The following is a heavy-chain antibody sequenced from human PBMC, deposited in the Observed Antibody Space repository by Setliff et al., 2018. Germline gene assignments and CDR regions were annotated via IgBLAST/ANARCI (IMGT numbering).Heavy chain of an antibody. CDR3: ARDGDNYYDSSGYYLNHALDI. J-gene: IGHJ3*02. CDR1: GYSISSGYY. Sequence: SETLSLTCAVSGYSISSGYYWGWIRQPPGKGLEWIGSIYHSGSTNYNPSLKSRATISVDTSKNQFPLKLSSVTAADTAVYYCARDGDNYYDSSGYYLNHALDIWGQGTMVTVSS. D-gene: IGHD3-22*01. V-gene: IGHV4-38-2*02. CDR2: IYHSGST.